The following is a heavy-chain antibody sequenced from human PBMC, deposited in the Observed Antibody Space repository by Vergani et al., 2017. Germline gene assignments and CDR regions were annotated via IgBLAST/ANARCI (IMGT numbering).Heavy chain of an antibody. Sequence: QMQLVQSGPEVKKPGTSVKVSCKASGFTFTSSAVQWVRQARGQRLEWIGWIVVGSGNTNYAQKFQERVTITRDMSTSTDYMELSSLRSEDTAVYYCVAGYYDSSGYYYYGMDVWGQGTTVTVSS. D-gene: IGHD3-22*01. CDR2: IVVGSGNT. V-gene: IGHV1-58*01. CDR3: VAGYYDSSGYYYYGMDV. CDR1: GFTFTSSA. J-gene: IGHJ6*02.